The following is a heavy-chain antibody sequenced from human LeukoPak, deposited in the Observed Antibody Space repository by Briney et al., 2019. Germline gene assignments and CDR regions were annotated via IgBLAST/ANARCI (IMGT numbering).Heavy chain of an antibody. CDR3: VKERYCATAACYDGVPFYN. Sequence: GGSLRLSCPLSAVTFNTFSIRWARQIPGKGLEWVAGIKQDGSENYYADSVKGRFTISRDNSRNSMYLQMNNLRAEDTAIYFCVKERYCATAACYDGVPFYNWGQGTLVTVFS. CDR2: IKQDGSEN. CDR1: AVTFNTFS. V-gene: IGHV3-7*01. J-gene: IGHJ4*02. D-gene: IGHD2-15*01.